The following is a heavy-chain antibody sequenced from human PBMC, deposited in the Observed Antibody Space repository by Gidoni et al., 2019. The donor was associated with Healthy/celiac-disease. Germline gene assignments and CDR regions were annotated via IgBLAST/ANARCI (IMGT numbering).Heavy chain of an antibody. CDR1: GYTFPSYG. D-gene: IGHD3-3*01. V-gene: IGHV1-18*01. CDR3: ARNPPYYDFLWDFDY. Sequence: QVQLVQSGAEVKKPGASVKVSCKASGYTFPSYGISWVRQAPGQGLEWMGWISAYNGNTNYAQKLQGRVTMTTDTSTSTAYMELRSLRSDDTAVYYCARNPPYYDFLWDFDYWGQGTLVTVSS. CDR2: ISAYNGNT. J-gene: IGHJ4*02.